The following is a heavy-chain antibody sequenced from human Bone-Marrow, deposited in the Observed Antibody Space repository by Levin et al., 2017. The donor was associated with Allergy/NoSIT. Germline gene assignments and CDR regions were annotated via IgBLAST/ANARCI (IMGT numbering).Heavy chain of an antibody. CDR1: GGSFSGYY. CDR3: ARESGVAANFDY. V-gene: IGHV4-34*01. Sequence: PSETLSLTCAVYGGSFSGYYWSWIRQPPGKGLEWIGEINHSGSTNYNPSLKSRVTISVDTSKNQFSLKLSSVTAADTAVYYCARESGVAANFDYWGQGTLVTVSS. D-gene: IGHD2-15*01. J-gene: IGHJ4*02. CDR2: INHSGST.